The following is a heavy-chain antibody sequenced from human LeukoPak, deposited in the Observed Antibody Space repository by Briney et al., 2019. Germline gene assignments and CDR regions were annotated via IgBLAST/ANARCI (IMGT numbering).Heavy chain of an antibody. J-gene: IGHJ5*02. CDR2: ISSDGFVT. D-gene: IGHD1-7*01. CDR3: ARDSGTPHPRFDT. CDR1: GFTFSYYA. V-gene: IGHV3-64*01. Sequence: GGSLRLSCAASGFTFSYYAFHWVRQAPGKGLEYVATISSDGFVTHYENSLRGRFSISRDNSKSTLYLQMGRLRPEDMAIYYCARDSGTPHPRFDTWGQGTLVTVSA.